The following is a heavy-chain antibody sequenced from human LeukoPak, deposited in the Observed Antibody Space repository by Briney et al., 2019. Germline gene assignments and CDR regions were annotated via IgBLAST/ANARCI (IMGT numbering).Heavy chain of an antibody. D-gene: IGHD3-22*01. J-gene: IGHJ3*02. V-gene: IGHV3-74*01. CDR2: INSDGSST. Sequence: GGSLRLSCAASGFTFSGFWMHWVRQTPGKGLVGVSRINSDGSSTNYADSVKGRFTISRDNSKNTLYLQMNSLRAEDTAVYYCARGRLYYYDSSGYDEAFDIWGQGTMVTVSS. CDR3: ARGRLYYYDSSGYDEAFDI. CDR1: GFTFSGFW.